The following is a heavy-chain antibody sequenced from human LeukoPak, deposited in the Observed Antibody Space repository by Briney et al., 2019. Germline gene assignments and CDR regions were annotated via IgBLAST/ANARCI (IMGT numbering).Heavy chain of an antibody. CDR2: INAGNGNT. Sequence: GASVKVPCKASGYTFTSYAMHWVRQAPGQRLEWMGWINAGNGNTKYSQKFQGRVAITRDTSASAAYMELSSLRSEDTAVYYCAIWLPRGFDYWGQGTLVTVSS. V-gene: IGHV1-3*01. CDR3: AIWLPRGFDY. CDR1: GYTFTSYA. D-gene: IGHD5-12*01. J-gene: IGHJ4*02.